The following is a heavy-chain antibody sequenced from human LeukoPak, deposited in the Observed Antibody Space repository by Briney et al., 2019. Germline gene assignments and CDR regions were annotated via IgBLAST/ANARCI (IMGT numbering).Heavy chain of an antibody. J-gene: IGHJ4*02. D-gene: IGHD3-22*01. CDR2: ISWNSGSI. CDR1: GFTFDDYA. CDR3: AKGHYDSSGYLDY. Sequence: GGSLRLSCAASGFTFDDYAMHWVRQAPGKGLEWVSGISWNSGSIGYADSVKGRFTISRDNAKSSLYLQMDSLRAEDTALYYCAKGHYDSSGYLDYWGQGTLVTVSS. V-gene: IGHV3-9*01.